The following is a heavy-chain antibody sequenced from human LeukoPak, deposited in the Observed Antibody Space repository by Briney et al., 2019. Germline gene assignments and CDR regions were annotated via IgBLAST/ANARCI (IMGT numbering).Heavy chain of an antibody. D-gene: IGHD6-13*01. J-gene: IGHJ4*02. V-gene: IGHV4-59*12. Sequence: SETLSLTCTVSGGSISSYYWSWIRQPPGKGLEWIGYIYYSGTTNYNPSLKSRVTMSVDTSKNQFSLKLSSVTAADTAVYYCARDGSSSWYYFDYWGQGTLVTVSS. CDR3: ARDGSSSWYYFDY. CDR1: GGSISSYY. CDR2: IYYSGTT.